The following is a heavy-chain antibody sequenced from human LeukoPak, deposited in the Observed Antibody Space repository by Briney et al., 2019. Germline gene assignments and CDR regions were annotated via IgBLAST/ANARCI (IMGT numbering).Heavy chain of an antibody. J-gene: IGHJ4*02. CDR3: ARQKRTFDY. CDR2: ISNNGYST. V-gene: IGHV3-11*01. CDR1: GFNLSDYY. Sequence: GGSLRLSCAASGFNLSDYYMTWIRQAPGKGLEWLSYISNNGYSTYYRDSVKGRFTISRDNAKNSLYLEMNSLTVEDTAVYHCARQKRTFDYWGRGTLVTVS.